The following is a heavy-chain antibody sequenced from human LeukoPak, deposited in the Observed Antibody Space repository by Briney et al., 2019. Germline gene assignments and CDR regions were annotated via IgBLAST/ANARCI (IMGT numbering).Heavy chain of an antibody. V-gene: IGHV1-46*01. D-gene: IGHD2-2*01. J-gene: IGHJ6*02. CDR3: ARDGDIVVVPAAISGMDV. CDR1: GYTFTSYY. CDR2: INPSGGST. Sequence: ASVTVSCKASGYTFTSYYMHWVRQAPGQGLEWMGIINPSGGSTSYAQKFQGRVTMTRDTSTSTVYMELSSLRSEDTAVYYCARDGDIVVVPAAISGMDVWGQGTTVTVSS.